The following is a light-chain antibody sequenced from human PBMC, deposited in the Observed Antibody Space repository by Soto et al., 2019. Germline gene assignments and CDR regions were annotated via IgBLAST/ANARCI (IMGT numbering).Light chain of an antibody. CDR3: QQYNSYSLT. Sequence: DIQMTQSPSTLSASVGDRVTITCRASQSISSWLAWYQQKPGKAPTLLIYDASSLESGVPSRFSGSGSGTEFTLTISSLQPDDFATYYCQQYNSYSLTFGGGTKVDIK. V-gene: IGKV1-5*01. J-gene: IGKJ4*01. CDR1: QSISSW. CDR2: DAS.